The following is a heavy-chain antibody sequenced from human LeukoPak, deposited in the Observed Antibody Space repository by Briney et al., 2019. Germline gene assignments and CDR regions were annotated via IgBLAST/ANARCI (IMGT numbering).Heavy chain of an antibody. CDR2: IIPIFGTA. CDR1: GGTFSSYA. J-gene: IGHJ4*02. Sequence: SVKVSCKASGGTFSSYAISWVRQAPGQGLEWMGGIIPIFGTANYAQKFQGRVTITADESTSTAYMELSSLRSEDTAVYYCARDDSYYYGSGSYYKTRHFDYWGQGTLVTVSS. D-gene: IGHD3-10*01. V-gene: IGHV1-69*13. CDR3: ARDDSYYYGSGSYYKTRHFDY.